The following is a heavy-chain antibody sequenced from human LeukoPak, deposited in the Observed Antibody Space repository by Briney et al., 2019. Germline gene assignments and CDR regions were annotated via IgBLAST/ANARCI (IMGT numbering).Heavy chain of an antibody. Sequence: SETLSLTCAVYGGSFSGYYWSWIRQPPGKGLEWIGEINHSGSTNYNPSLKSRVTISVDTSKNQFSLKLSSVIAADTAVYYCARRRYCSSTSCRRYFDYWGQGTLVTVSS. J-gene: IGHJ4*02. CDR3: ARRRYCSSTSCRRYFDY. D-gene: IGHD2-2*01. CDR2: INHSGST. CDR1: GGSFSGYY. V-gene: IGHV4-34*01.